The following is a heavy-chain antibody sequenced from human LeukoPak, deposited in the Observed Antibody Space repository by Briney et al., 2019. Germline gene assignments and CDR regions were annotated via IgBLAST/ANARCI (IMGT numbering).Heavy chain of an antibody. Sequence: ASVCASRKASGYTFTSYGISWVRQAPGQGLEWMGWISAYNGNTNYAQKLQGRVTMTTDTSTSTAYMELRSLRSDDTAVYYCATNSSRWSWDPFDYSGQGTLVTVSS. V-gene: IGHV1-18*01. J-gene: IGHJ4*02. CDR1: GYTFTSYG. D-gene: IGHD6-13*01. CDR2: ISAYNGNT. CDR3: ATNSSRWSWDPFDY.